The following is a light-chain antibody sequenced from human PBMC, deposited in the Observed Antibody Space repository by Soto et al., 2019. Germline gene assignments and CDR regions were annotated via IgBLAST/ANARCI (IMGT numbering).Light chain of an antibody. J-gene: IGKJ5*01. CDR3: QQLNSFPIT. V-gene: IGKV1-9*01. Sequence: IQLTQSPSSLSASGGDRVTITCRASQGISSDLAWYQQKPGKAPMLLIYSASTLQSGVPSRVSGSGAGTDFTLTISSLQPEDFATYYCQQLNSFPITFGQGTRLEIK. CDR2: SAS. CDR1: QGISSD.